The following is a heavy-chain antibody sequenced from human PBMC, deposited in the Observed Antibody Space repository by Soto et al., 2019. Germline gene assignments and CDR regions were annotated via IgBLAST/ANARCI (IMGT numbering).Heavy chain of an antibody. J-gene: IGHJ6*03. CDR2: IGTAGDT. D-gene: IGHD5-12*01. CDR1: GFTFSSYD. V-gene: IGHV3-13*01. Sequence: GGSLRLSCAASGFTFSSYDMHWVRQATGKGLEWVSAIGTAGDTYYPGSVQGRSTISRENAKNSLYLQMNSRSAGDTAVYYCARASGYSGYDEDYYMDVWGKGTTVTVSS. CDR3: ARASGYSGYDEDYYMDV.